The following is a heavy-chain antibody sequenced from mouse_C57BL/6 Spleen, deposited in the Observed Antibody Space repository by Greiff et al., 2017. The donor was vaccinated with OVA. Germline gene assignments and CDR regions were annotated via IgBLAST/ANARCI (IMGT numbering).Heavy chain of an antibody. J-gene: IGHJ4*01. CDR1: GYTFTDYN. CDR3: ARGGYDGYYYAMDY. V-gene: IGHV1-18*01. D-gene: IGHD2-2*01. Sequence: EVKLVESGPELVKPGASVKIPCKASGYTFTDYNMDWVKQSHGKSLEWIGDINPNNGGTIYNQKFKGKATLTVDKSSSTAYMELRSLTSEDTAVYYCARGGYDGYYYAMDYWGQGTSVTVSS. CDR2: INPNNGGT.